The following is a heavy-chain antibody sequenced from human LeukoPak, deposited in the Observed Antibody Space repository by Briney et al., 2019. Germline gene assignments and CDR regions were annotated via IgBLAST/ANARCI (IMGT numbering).Heavy chain of an antibody. V-gene: IGHV3-43*01. D-gene: IGHD3-22*01. CDR3: ATGGEEPPMNFYH. CDR1: GFMFDDYS. CDR2: INWDGGST. Sequence: GGSLRLSCVASGFMFDDYSMHWVRQAPGKGLEWVSLINWDGGSTYYAGSVKGRFTVSRDNSKNSLYLQMDSLRTEDTAFYYCATGGEEPPMNFYHWGQGTLVTVSS. J-gene: IGHJ4*02.